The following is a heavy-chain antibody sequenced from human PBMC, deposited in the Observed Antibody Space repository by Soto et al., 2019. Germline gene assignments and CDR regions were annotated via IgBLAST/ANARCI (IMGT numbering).Heavy chain of an antibody. Sequence: EVQLVESGGGLVQPGRSLRLSCAASGFTFDDYAMHWVRQAPGKGLEWVSGISWNSGSIGYADSVKGRFTISRDNAKNSLYLQMNSLRAEDTALYYCAKDMMPSSGYYFDYWGQGTLVTVSS. D-gene: IGHD6-19*01. CDR2: ISWNSGSI. CDR1: GFTFDDYA. V-gene: IGHV3-9*01. CDR3: AKDMMPSSGYYFDY. J-gene: IGHJ4*02.